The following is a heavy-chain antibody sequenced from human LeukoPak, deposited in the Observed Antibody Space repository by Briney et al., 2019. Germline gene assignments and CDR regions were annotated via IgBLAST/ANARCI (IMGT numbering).Heavy chain of an antibody. CDR3: AKDYAVGSLGS. J-gene: IGHJ4*02. V-gene: IGHV3-23*01. CDR2: ISGSGST. Sequence: GGSLRLSCAASGFTFSSYAMNWVRQAPGKGLEWVSAISGSGSTYYADSVKGRFTISRDNSKNTLYLQMNSLRAEDTAVYYCAKDYAVGSLGSWGQGTLVTVSS. D-gene: IGHD2-2*01. CDR1: GFTFSSYA.